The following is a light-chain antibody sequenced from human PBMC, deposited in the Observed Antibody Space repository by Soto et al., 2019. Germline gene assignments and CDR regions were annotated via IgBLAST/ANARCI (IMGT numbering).Light chain of an antibody. Sequence: QSALTQPRSVSGSPGQSVTISCTGTSSDVGDYNYVSWYQQHPGKAPKLLIYAVNMRPSMVPDRFSGSKSGNTASLTISGLQAEDEADYSCCSYAGSYTWVFGGGTKLTVL. CDR1: SSDVGDYNY. CDR2: AVN. J-gene: IGLJ3*02. V-gene: IGLV2-11*01. CDR3: CSYAGSYTWV.